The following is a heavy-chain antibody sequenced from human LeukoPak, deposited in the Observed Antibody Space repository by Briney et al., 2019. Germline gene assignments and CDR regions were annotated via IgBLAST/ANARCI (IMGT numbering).Heavy chain of an antibody. Sequence: GSVTDSCKASGYTFTGYYMYWVRQAPGQGLEWMGWISAYNGNTNYAQKLQGRVTITADESTSTAYMELSSLRSEDTAVYYCARRGDQQQLVRRGGGFDPWGQGALVT. V-gene: IGHV1-18*04. CDR2: ISAYNGNT. D-gene: IGHD6-13*01. CDR1: GYTFTGYY. J-gene: IGHJ5*02. CDR3: ARRGDQQQLVRRGGGFDP.